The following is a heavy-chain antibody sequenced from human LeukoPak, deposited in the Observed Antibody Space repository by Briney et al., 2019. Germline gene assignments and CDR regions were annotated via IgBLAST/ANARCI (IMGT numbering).Heavy chain of an antibody. V-gene: IGHV3-48*04. Sequence: QAGGSLRLSCAASGFTFSSYSMTWVRQAPGKGLEWVSYISSSSSTIYYADSVKGRFTISRDNAKNSLYLQMNSLRAEDTAVYYCARDILTGSQSRFQHWGQGTLVTVSS. CDR3: ARDILTGSQSRFQH. CDR2: ISSSSSTI. D-gene: IGHD3-9*01. CDR1: GFTFSSYS. J-gene: IGHJ1*01.